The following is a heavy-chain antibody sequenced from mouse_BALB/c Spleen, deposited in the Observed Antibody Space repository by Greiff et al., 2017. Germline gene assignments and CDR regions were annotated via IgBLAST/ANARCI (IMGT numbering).Heavy chain of an antibody. CDR1: GFSLTSYG. Sequence: VQVVESGPGLVAPSQSLSITCTVSGFSLTSYGVHWVRQPPGKGLEWLGVIWAGGSTNYNSALMSRLSISKDNSKSQVFLKMNSLQTDDTAMYYCARESITTAYYAMDYWGQGTSVTVSS. CDR3: ARESITTAYYAMDY. V-gene: IGHV2-9*02. J-gene: IGHJ4*01. D-gene: IGHD1-2*01. CDR2: IWAGGST.